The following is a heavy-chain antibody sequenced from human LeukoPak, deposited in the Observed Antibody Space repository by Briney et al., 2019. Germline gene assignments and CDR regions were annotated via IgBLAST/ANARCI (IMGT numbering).Heavy chain of an antibody. D-gene: IGHD5-12*01. CDR1: GFTFSSYS. J-gene: IGHJ3*02. Sequence: GSLRLSCAASGFTFSSYSMNWVRQAPGKGLEWVSSISSSSSYIYYADSVKGRFTIFRDNAKNSLYLQMNSLRAEDTAVYYCAREARSAFDIWGQGTMVTVSS. CDR2: ISSSSSYI. CDR3: AREARSAFDI. V-gene: IGHV3-21*01.